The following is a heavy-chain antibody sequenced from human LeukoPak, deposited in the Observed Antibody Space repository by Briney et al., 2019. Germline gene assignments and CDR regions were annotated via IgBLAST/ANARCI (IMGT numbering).Heavy chain of an antibody. CDR3: ARQGGCSGGSCYHYYYYGMDV. D-gene: IGHD2-15*01. CDR1: GFTFSSYS. V-gene: IGHV3-21*01. CDR2: ISSSSSYI. J-gene: IGHJ6*02. Sequence: GGSLRLSCAASGFTFSSYSMNWVRQAPGKGLEWVSSISSSSSYIYYADSVKGRFTIPRDNAKNSLYLQMNSLRAEDTAVYYCARQGGCSGGSCYHYYYYGMDVWGQGTTVTVSS.